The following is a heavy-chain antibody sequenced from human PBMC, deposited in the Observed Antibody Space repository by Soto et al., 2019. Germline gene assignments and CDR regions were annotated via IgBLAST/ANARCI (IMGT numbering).Heavy chain of an antibody. V-gene: IGHV4-30-4*01. Sequence: SETLSLTCTVSGGSVTSDEDYWTWIRRSPGKGLEWIGYISNSGSTGYNPSLKTRLSMSVDRSKNQFTLRLTSVTAADTAVYFCATESGSTYGYFDHWGQGTQVTVSS. CDR1: GGSVTSDEDY. D-gene: IGHD5-18*01. CDR2: ISNSGST. J-gene: IGHJ4*02. CDR3: ATESGSTYGYFDH.